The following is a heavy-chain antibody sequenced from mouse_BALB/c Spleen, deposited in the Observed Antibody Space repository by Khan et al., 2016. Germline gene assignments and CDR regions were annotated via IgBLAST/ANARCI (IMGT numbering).Heavy chain of an antibody. CDR3: TIRIYCQLAKHTMAY. J-gene: IGHJ4*01. V-gene: IGHV5-6*01. D-gene: IGHD2-1*01. Sequence: EVQLVESGGDPVQPGGSVKLSCAASGFTFSTYGMSWVRQTPDKRLEWVATISAGATYTYYPDSVKGRFTISRDNAKNTLYLQMSRRKSGDTAMYYCTIRIYCQLAKHTMAYCGRGTTDSVST. CDR1: GFTFSTYG. CDR2: ISAGATYT.